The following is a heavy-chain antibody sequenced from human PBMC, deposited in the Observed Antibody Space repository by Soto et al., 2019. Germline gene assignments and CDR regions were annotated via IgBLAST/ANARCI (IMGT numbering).Heavy chain of an antibody. CDR3: ARLAGYPFDY. V-gene: IGHV4-38-2*01. D-gene: IGHD5-18*01. CDR2: IYHSGST. J-gene: IGHJ4*02. Sequence: PSETLSLTCAVSGYSISSGYYWGWIRQPPGKGLEWIGSIYHSGSTYYNPSLKSRVTISVDTSKNQFSLKLSSVTAADTAVYYCARLAGYPFDYWGQGTLVTVSS. CDR1: GYSISSGYY.